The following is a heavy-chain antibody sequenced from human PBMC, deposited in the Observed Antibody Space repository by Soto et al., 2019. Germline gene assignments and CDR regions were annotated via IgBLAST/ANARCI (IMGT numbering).Heavy chain of an antibody. D-gene: IGHD3-22*01. CDR3: ASASYYYDSSGYYYLDY. CDR1: GGTFSSYA. J-gene: IGHJ4*02. V-gene: IGHV1-69*13. Sequence: SVKVSCKASGGTFSSYAISWVRQAPGQGLEWMGGIIPIFGTANYAQKFQGRVTITADESTSTAYMELSSLRSEDTAVYYCASASYYYDSSGYYYLDYWGQGTLVTAS. CDR2: IIPIFGTA.